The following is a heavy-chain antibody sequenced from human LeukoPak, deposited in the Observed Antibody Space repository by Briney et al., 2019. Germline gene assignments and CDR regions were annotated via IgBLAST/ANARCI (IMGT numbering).Heavy chain of an antibody. CDR3: ARDFRFLDDY. V-gene: IGHV1-69*05. J-gene: IGHJ4*02. D-gene: IGHD3-3*01. CDR1: GGTFSSYA. CDR2: IIPIFGTA. Sequence: ASVKVSCKASGGTFSSYAISWVRQAPGQGLEWMGGIIPIFGTANYAQKFQGRVTMTRDMSTSTVYMELSSLRAEDTAVYYCARDFRFLDDYWGQGTLVTVSS.